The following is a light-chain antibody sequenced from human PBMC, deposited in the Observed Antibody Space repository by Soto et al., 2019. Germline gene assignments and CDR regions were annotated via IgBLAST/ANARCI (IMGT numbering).Light chain of an antibody. CDR2: DVS. CDR3: YSYAGSYTFYV. V-gene: IGLV2-11*01. CDR1: SSDVGGYNY. J-gene: IGLJ1*01. Sequence: SALTQPRSVSGSPGQSVTISCTGTSSDVGGYNYVSWYQQYPGKAPKLMIYDVSKRPSGVPDRFSGSKSGNTASLTISGLQAEDEADYYCYSYAGSYTFYVFGTGTKVTV.